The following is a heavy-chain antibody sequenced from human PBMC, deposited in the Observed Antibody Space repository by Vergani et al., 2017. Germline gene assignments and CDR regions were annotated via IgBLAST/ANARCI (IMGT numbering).Heavy chain of an antibody. D-gene: IGHD5-18*01. CDR1: GFTFSSYG. J-gene: IGHJ6*02. CDR3: ARDRDGYSYGYVRGMDV. CDR2: ISSSSSYT. V-gene: IGHV3-21*05. Sequence: VQLVESGGGVVQPGRSLRLSCAASGFTFSSYGMHWVRQAPGKGLEWVSYISSSSSYTNYADSVKGRFTISRDNAKNSLYLQMNSLRAEDTAVYYCARDRDGYSYGYVRGMDVWGQGTTVTVSS.